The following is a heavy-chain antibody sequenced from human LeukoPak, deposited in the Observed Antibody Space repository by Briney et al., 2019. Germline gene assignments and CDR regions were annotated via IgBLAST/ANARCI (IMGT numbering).Heavy chain of an antibody. CDR2: IYYSGST. CDR3: ARGRGYSYGQRRAYYYYGMDV. J-gene: IGHJ6*02. Sequence: SETLSLTCTVSGASISSYYWSWIRQPPGKGLEWIGYIYYSGSTNYNPSLKSRVTISVDTSKNQFSLKLSSVTAADTAVYYCARGRGYSYGQRRAYYYYGMDVWGQGTTVTVSS. CDR1: GASISSYY. D-gene: IGHD5-18*01. V-gene: IGHV4-59*08.